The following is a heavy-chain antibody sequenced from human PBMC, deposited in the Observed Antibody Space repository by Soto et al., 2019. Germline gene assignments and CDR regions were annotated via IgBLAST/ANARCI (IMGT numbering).Heavy chain of an antibody. CDR3: ARDNSAYYYDSSGYYYEAYFDY. CDR2: ISAYNGNT. CDR1: GYTFTSYG. D-gene: IGHD3-22*01. J-gene: IGHJ4*02. V-gene: IGHV1-18*01. Sequence: QVQLVQSGAEVKKPGASVKVSRKASGYTFTSYGISWVRQAPGQGLEWMGWISAYNGNTNYAQKLQGRVTMTTDTSTSTAYMELRSLRSDDTAVYYCARDNSAYYYDSSGYYYEAYFDYWGQGTLVTVSS.